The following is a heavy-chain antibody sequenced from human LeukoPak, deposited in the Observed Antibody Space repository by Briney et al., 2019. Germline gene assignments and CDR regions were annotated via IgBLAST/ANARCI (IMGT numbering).Heavy chain of an antibody. D-gene: IGHD2-15*01. Sequence: PSETLSLTCAVYGGSFSGYYWSWIRQPPGKGLEWIGEINHSGSTNYNPTLKSRVTISVDTSKNQFSLKLSSVTAADTAVYYCARGTRRQLVVVAAPRGRPGDYYYYYMDVWGKGTTVTVSS. CDR1: GGSFSGYY. CDR3: ARGTRRQLVVVAAPRGRPGDYYYYYMDV. J-gene: IGHJ6*03. V-gene: IGHV4-34*01. CDR2: INHSGST.